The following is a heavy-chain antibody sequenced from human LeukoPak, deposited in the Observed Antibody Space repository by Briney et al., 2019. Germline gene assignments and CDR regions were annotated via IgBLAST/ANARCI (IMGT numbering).Heavy chain of an antibody. Sequence: ASETLSLTCTVSGGSISSYYWSWIRQPPGKGLEWIGYIYYSGSTNYNPSLKSRVTISVDKSKNQFSLKLSSVTAADTAVYYCARVFNWGSPDYWGQGTLVTVSS. D-gene: IGHD7-27*01. V-gene: IGHV4-59*12. J-gene: IGHJ4*02. CDR3: ARVFNWGSPDY. CDR1: GGSISSYY. CDR2: IYYSGST.